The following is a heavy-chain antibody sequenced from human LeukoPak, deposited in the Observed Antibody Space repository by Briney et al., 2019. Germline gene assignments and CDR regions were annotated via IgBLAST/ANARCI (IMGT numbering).Heavy chain of an antibody. CDR2: ISYDGSNK. D-gene: IGHD6-13*01. Sequence: GGSLRLSCAASGFTFSSYAMHWVRQAPGKGLEWVAVISYDGSNKYYADSVKGRFTISRDNSKNTLYLQMNSLRAEDTAVYYCNGGAAAGPDYFDYWGQGTLVTVSS. CDR3: NGGAAAGPDYFDY. V-gene: IGHV3-30*04. CDR1: GFTFSSYA. J-gene: IGHJ4*02.